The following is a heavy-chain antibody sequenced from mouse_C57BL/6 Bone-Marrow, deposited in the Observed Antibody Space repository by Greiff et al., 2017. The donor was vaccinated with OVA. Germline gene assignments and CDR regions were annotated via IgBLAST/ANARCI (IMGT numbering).Heavy chain of an antibody. CDR3: ARVGWDYFDY. Sequence: EVQRVESGPGLVKPSQSLSLTCSVTGYSITSGYYWNWIRQFPGNKLEWMGYISYDGSNNYNPSLKNRISITRDTSKNQFFLKLNSVTTEDTATYYCARVGWDYFDYWGQGTTLTVSS. V-gene: IGHV3-6*01. CDR1: GYSITSGYY. J-gene: IGHJ2*01. CDR2: ISYDGSN. D-gene: IGHD3-3*01.